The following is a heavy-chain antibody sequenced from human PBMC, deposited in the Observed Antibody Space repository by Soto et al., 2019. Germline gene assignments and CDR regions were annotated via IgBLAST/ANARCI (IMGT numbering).Heavy chain of an antibody. V-gene: IGHV1-69*13. CDR3: VRAYDSRRPGAFDI. CDR1: GGTFRSYA. CDR2: IVRFFGTP. D-gene: IGHD3-22*01. Sequence: SVKVSCKASGGTFRSYAITWVRQAPGQGLEWMGGIVRFFGTPTYAQKFQGRVTITADEHTNTAYMELSSLRSEDTAVYYCVRAYDSRRPGAFDIWGQGTMVTGSS. J-gene: IGHJ3*02.